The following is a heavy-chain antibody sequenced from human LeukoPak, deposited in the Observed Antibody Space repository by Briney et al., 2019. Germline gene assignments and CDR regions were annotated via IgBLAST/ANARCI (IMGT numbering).Heavy chain of an antibody. Sequence: PGGSLRLSCAASGFTFSSYSMNWVRQAPGKGLEWVSSISSSSYIYYADSVKGRFTISRDNAKNSLYLQMNSLRAEDTAVYYCARAYYGSGSYGPWGQGTLVTVSS. CDR3: ARAYYGSGSYGP. J-gene: IGHJ5*02. CDR2: ISSSSYI. D-gene: IGHD3-10*01. CDR1: GFTFSSYS. V-gene: IGHV3-21*01.